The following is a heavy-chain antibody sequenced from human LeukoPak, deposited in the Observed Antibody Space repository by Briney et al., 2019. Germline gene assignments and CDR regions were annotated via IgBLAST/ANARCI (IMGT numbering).Heavy chain of an antibody. J-gene: IGHJ4*02. V-gene: IGHV3-30*04. CDR2: ISYDGSNK. CDR1: GFTFSSYA. Sequence: GRSLRLSCAASGFTFSSYAMHWVRQAPGKGLEWVAVISYDGSNKYYADSVKGRFTISRDNSKNTLYLQMNSLRAEDTAVYYCASDRQWLAAFDYWGQGTLVTVSS. D-gene: IGHD6-19*01. CDR3: ASDRQWLAAFDY.